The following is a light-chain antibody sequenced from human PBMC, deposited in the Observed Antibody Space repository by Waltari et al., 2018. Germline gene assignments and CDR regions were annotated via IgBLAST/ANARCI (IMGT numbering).Light chain of an antibody. Sequence: QSALTQPASLSGSPGQSITIPCTGTSSDVGAYNYVTWYQQHPDTAPTVIILGVSQRPSGVPIRFSGSRSGNTASLTISGLQVEDEADYYCSSFSTSFSYVFGTGTTVTVL. CDR3: SSFSTSFSYV. V-gene: IGLV2-14*03. J-gene: IGLJ1*01. CDR1: SSDVGAYNY. CDR2: GVS.